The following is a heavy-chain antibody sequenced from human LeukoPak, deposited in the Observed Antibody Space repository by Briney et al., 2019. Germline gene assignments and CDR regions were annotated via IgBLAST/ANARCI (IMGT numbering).Heavy chain of an antibody. CDR2: INTDGSST. Sequence: PGGSLRLSCAASGFTFSSYWMHWVRQAPGKGLVWVSRINTDGSSTSYADSVKGRFTISRDNSKNTLCLQMNSLRAEDTAVYYCARDHGLVVPAASYNWFDPWGQGTLVTVSS. CDR3: ARDHGLVVPAASYNWFDP. D-gene: IGHD2-2*01. V-gene: IGHV3-74*01. CDR1: GFTFSSYW. J-gene: IGHJ5*02.